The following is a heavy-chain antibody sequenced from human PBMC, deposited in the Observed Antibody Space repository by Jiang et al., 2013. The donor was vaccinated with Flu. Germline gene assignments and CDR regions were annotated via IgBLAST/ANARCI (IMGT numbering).Heavy chain of an antibody. V-gene: IGHV3-30-3*01. CDR2: ISYDGSNK. Sequence: VQLVESGGGVVQPGRSLRLSCAASGFTFSSYAMHWVRQAPGKGLEWVAVISYDGSNKYYADSVKGRFTISRDNSKNTLYLQMNSLRAEDTAVYYCARDERLVDIVVVVAATPGYGMDVWGQGTTVTVSS. D-gene: IGHD2-15*01. CDR3: ARDERLVDIVVVVAATPGYGMDV. CDR1: GFTFSSYA. J-gene: IGHJ6*02.